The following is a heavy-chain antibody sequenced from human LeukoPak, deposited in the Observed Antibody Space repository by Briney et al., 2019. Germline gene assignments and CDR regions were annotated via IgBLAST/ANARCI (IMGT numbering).Heavy chain of an antibody. J-gene: IGHJ6*03. V-gene: IGHV3-23*01. Sequence: GGSLRLSCAASGFTFSSDAMTWVRQALGKGLEWVSAISGSGGNTNYADSVKGRFTISRDNSKNTLYLQMTSLRAEDTAVYYCAKSIRAYYYMDVWGKGTTVTVSS. CDR1: GFTFSSDA. CDR3: AKSIRAYYYMDV. CDR2: ISGSGGNT.